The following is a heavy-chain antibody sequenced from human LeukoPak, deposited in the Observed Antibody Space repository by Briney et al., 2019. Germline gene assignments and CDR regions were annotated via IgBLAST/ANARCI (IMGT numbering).Heavy chain of an antibody. CDR2: INPSGGST. CDR1: GYTFTSYY. D-gene: IGHD6-13*01. Sequence: ASVRVSCKASGYTFTSYYMHRVRQAPGQGLEWMGIINPSGGSTSYAQKFQGRVTMTRDMSTSTVYMELSSLRSEDTAVYYCARDSSSLDYWGQGTLVTVSS. CDR3: ARDSSSLDY. J-gene: IGHJ4*02. V-gene: IGHV1-46*01.